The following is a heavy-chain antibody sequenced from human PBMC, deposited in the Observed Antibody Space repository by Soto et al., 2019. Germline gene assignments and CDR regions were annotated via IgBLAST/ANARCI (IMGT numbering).Heavy chain of an antibody. CDR3: ARLEGLATISYYFDF. D-gene: IGHD3-9*01. CDR1: GGSISSYY. CDR2: IYYRGNA. Sequence: SSETLSLTCTVSGGSISSYYWGWIRQPPGKGLEWIGSIYYRGNAYYNPSLQTRVTISLDKSKSQFSLKLNSVTAADSAVYFCARLEGLATISYYFDFWGPGALVTVSS. J-gene: IGHJ4*02. V-gene: IGHV4-39*01.